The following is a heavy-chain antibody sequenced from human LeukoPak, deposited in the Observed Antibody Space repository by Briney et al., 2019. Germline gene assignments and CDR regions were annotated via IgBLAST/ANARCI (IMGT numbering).Heavy chain of an antibody. CDR1: GGSISSYY. D-gene: IGHD3-10*01. V-gene: IGHV4-4*07. CDR2: IYTSGST. Sequence: SETLSLTRTVSGGSISSYYWSWIRQPAGKGLEWIGRIYTSGSTNYNPSLKSRVTMSVDTSKNQFSLKLSSVTAADTAVYYCARLNKNDSGSYRFGKKKRGYMDVWGKGTTVTISS. CDR3: ARLNKNDSGSYRFGKKKRGYMDV. J-gene: IGHJ6*03.